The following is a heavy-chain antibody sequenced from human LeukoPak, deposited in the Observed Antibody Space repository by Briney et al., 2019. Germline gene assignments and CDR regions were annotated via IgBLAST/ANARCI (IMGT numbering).Heavy chain of an antibody. Sequence: GGSLRLSCAASGFTFDDYAMNWVRQAPGKGLEWVSYISSSGSTIYYADSVKGRFTISRDNSKNTLYLQMNSLRAEDTAVYYCAKDLYYYDSSAFDYWGQGTLVTVSS. CDR2: ISSSGSTI. D-gene: IGHD3-22*01. CDR1: GFTFDDYA. J-gene: IGHJ4*02. V-gene: IGHV3-48*01. CDR3: AKDLYYYDSSAFDY.